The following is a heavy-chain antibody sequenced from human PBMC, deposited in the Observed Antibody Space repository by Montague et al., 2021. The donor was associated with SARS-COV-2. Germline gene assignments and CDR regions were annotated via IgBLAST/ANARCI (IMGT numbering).Heavy chain of an antibody. Sequence: SETLSLTCTVSGDSVSHDFWTWIRQPPGKGLEWIGYVCYSRSSGYNPSLRGRVSIAVDTSKNQFSLRLSTVTAADTAIYYCVRDPAPSGSGTFYDYWGQGTLVAVSS. J-gene: IGHJ4*02. CDR2: VCYSRSS. D-gene: IGHD1-26*01. CDR1: GDSVSHDF. V-gene: IGHV4-59*02. CDR3: VRDPAPSGSGTFYDY.